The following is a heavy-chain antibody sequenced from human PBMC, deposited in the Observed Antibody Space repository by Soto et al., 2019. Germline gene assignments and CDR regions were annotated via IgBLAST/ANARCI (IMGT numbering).Heavy chain of an antibody. CDR3: ARVGYYYDSSGYSSFDY. V-gene: IGHV1-46*01. CDR2: INPSGGST. J-gene: IGHJ4*02. CDR1: GYTFTSYY. D-gene: IGHD3-22*01. Sequence: ASVKVSCKASGYTFTSYYMRWVRQAPGQGLEWMGIINPSGGSTSYAQKFQGRVTMTRDTSTSTVYMELSSLRSEDTAVYYCARVGYYYDSSGYSSFDYWGQGTLVTVPQ.